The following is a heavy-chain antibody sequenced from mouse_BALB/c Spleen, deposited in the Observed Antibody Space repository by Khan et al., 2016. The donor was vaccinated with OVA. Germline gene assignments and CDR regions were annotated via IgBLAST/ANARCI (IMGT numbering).Heavy chain of an antibody. J-gene: IGHJ3*01. CDR3: AQDSSGFWFAY. CDR1: GFSLTSYG. V-gene: IGHV2-3*01. Sequence: QVQLKESGPGLVAPSQSLSITCTVSGFSLTSYGVSWVRQPPGKGLEWLGVIWGDGSTNYHSALRSRLSISKDNSKSQVFLKLNSLQTDEPATFSWAQDSSGFWFAYWGQGTLVTVSA. CDR2: IWGDGST. D-gene: IGHD3-2*01.